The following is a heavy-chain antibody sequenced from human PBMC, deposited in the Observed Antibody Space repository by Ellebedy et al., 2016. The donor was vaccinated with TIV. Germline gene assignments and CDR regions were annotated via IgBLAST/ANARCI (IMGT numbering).Heavy chain of an antibody. Sequence: SQTLSLTCAISGDSVSSNNAAWNWIRQSPSRGLEWLGRTYYRSRWYNDYAVSVKSRITINPDTSKNQFSLQLNSVTPEDTAVYYCARDPGGGGDYGDNWFDPWGRGTVVTVSS. CDR1: GDSVSSNNAA. CDR2: TYYRSRWYN. CDR3: ARDPGGGGDYGDNWFDP. V-gene: IGHV6-1*01. J-gene: IGHJ5*02. D-gene: IGHD4-17*01.